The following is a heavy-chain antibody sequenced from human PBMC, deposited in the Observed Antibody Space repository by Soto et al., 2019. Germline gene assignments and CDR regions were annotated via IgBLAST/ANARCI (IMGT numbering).Heavy chain of an antibody. J-gene: IGHJ4*02. V-gene: IGHV4-31*03. CDR3: ARAPFNLTGHLEYYFDY. CDR1: GGSISSGGYY. Sequence: NPSETLSLTCTVSGGSISSGGYYWSWIRQHPGKGLEWIGYIYYSGSTYYNPSLKSRVTISVDTSKNQFSLKLSSVTAADTAVYYCARAPFNLTGHLEYYFDYWGQGTLVTVSS. CDR2: IYYSGST. D-gene: IGHD3-9*01.